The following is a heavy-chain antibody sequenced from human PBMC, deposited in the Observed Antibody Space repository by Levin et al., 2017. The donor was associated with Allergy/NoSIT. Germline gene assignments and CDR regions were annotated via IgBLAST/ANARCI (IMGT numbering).Heavy chain of an antibody. CDR3: ARLWPTGSGIAVAGTWLWFDP. CDR2: IYPGDSDT. Sequence: SGGSLRLSCKGSGYSFTSYWIGWVRQMPGKGLEWMGIIYPGDSDTRYSPSFQGQVTISADKSISTAYLQWSSLKASDTAMYYCARLWPTGSGIAVAGTWLWFDPWGQGTLVTVSS. V-gene: IGHV5-51*01. D-gene: IGHD6-19*01. J-gene: IGHJ5*02. CDR1: GYSFTSYW.